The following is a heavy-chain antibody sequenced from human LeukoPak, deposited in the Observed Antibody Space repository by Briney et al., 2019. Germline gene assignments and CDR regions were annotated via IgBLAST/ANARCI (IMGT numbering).Heavy chain of an antibody. J-gene: IGHJ4*02. D-gene: IGHD5-24*01. Sequence: PSETLSLTCAVSGVSISTYHWTWIRQPPGEGLEWIGHIYNSGSTNYNPSLRGRVTISLDTSKNQVSLKLSSVTAADTAMYYCARKDGDGWGQGTLVTVSS. CDR3: ARKDGDG. V-gene: IGHV4-59*01. CDR1: GVSISTYH. CDR2: IYNSGST.